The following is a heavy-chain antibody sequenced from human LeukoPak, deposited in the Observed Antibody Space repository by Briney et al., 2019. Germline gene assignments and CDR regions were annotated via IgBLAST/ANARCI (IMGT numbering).Heavy chain of an antibody. CDR1: GDSFSSSAA. CDR2: TYYRSKWYN. V-gene: IGHV6-1*01. J-gene: IGHJ5*02. D-gene: IGHD2-2*02. Sequence: SQTLSLTCAISGDSFSSSAAWKWIRQSPSRGLEWLGRTYYRSKWYNDYAVSVKSLITINQDTSKNQLSLQLNSVTPEDTAVCFCARANVRNCRSTTCYTDWFDPWGQGTLVTVSS. CDR3: ARANVRNCRSTTCYTDWFDP.